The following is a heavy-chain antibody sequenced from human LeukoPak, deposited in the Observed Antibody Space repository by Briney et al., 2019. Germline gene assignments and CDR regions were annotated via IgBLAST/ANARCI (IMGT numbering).Heavy chain of an antibody. J-gene: IGHJ6*02. D-gene: IGHD3-10*01. CDR1: GYSFTSYW. Sequence: GESLKISCKGSGYSFTSYWIGWVRQMPGKGLEWMGIIYPGDSDTRYSPSFRGQVTISADKSISTAYLQWSSLKASDTAMYYCARDRYYGSGSYTQQYYYYGMDVWGQGTTVTVSS. CDR2: IYPGDSDT. V-gene: IGHV5-51*01. CDR3: ARDRYYGSGSYTQQYYYYGMDV.